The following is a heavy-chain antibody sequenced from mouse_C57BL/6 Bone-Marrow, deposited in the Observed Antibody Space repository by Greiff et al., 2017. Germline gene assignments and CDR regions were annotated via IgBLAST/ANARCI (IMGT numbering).Heavy chain of an antibody. D-gene: IGHD1-1*01. V-gene: IGHV1-50*01. Sequence: QVQLQQSGAELVKPGASVKLSCKASGYTFTSYWMQWVKQRPGQGLEWIGEIDPSDSYTNYNQKFKGKATLTVDTSSSTAYMQLSSLTSEDSAVQYCARDRESRAYWGQGTLVTVAA. CDR2: IDPSDSYT. CDR3: ARDRESRAY. CDR1: GYTFTSYW. J-gene: IGHJ3*01.